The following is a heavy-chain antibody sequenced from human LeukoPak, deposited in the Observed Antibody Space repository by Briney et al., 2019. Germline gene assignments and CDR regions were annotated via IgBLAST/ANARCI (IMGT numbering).Heavy chain of an antibody. V-gene: IGHV6-1*01. CDR1: GDSVSSDTAA. D-gene: IGHD1-1*01. J-gene: IGHJ3*02. CDR2: TYYRSQWGY. Sequence: SQTLSLTCAISGDSVSSDTAAWNWIRQSPSRGLEWLGRTYYRSQWGYDFAEFVRNRIIINPDTSKNQFSLQLNSVTPEDTAVYYCARDREYGYDQDAFDIWGQGTMVTVSS. CDR3: ARDREYGYDQDAFDI.